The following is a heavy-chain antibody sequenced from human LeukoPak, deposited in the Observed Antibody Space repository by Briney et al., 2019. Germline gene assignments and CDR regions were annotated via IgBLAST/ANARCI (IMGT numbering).Heavy chain of an antibody. CDR3: ATEPPRGRPPEWELPPYNWFDP. CDR1: GYTLTELS. Sequence: GASVKVSCKVSGYTLTELSMHWVRQAPGKGLEWMGGFDPEDGETIYAQKFQGRVTMTEDTSTDTAYMELSSLRSEDTAVYYCATEPPRGRPPEWELPPYNWFDPWGQGTLVTVSS. J-gene: IGHJ5*02. CDR2: FDPEDGET. V-gene: IGHV1-24*01. D-gene: IGHD1-26*01.